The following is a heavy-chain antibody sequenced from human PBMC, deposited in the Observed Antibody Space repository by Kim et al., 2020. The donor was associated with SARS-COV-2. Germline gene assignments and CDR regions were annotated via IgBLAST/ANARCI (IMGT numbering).Heavy chain of an antibody. J-gene: IGHJ4*02. D-gene: IGHD3-10*01. CDR3: ARQTGEDYFDSGSPIWGY. V-gene: IGHV5-51*01. Sequence: GESLKISCKGSGYSFTNYWIAWVRQMPGKGLEWMGIIYPGDSDTRYSPSFQGQVTISADRSISTAYLQWSSLKASDTAMYYCARQTGEDYFDSGSPIWGYWGQGTLVTVSS. CDR1: GYSFTNYW. CDR2: IYPGDSDT.